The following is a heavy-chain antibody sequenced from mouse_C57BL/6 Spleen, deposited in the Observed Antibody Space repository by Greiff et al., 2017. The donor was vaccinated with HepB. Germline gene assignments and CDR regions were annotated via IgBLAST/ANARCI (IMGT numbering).Heavy chain of an antibody. CDR3: ARGFSTRAMDY. Sequence: VQLKQPGAELVMPGASVKLSCKASGYTFTSYWMHWVKQRPGQGLEWIGEIDPSDSYTNYNQKFKGKSTLTVDKSSSTAYMQLSSLTSEDSAVYYCARGFSTRAMDYWGQGTSVTVSS. J-gene: IGHJ4*01. CDR1: GYTFTSYW. V-gene: IGHV1-69*01. CDR2: IDPSDSYT.